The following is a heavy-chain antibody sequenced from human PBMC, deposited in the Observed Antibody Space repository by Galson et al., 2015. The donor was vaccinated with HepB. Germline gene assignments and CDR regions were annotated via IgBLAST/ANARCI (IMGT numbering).Heavy chain of an antibody. V-gene: IGHV6-1*01. CDR1: GDSVSSNSAA. D-gene: IGHD3-22*01. CDR2: TYYRSKWYY. J-gene: IGHJ5*01. Sequence: CALSGDSVSSNSAAWNWIRQSPSRGLEWLGRTYYRSKWYYDYAVSERSRITINPDISRNQFSLQLYSVTPEDTAVYYCARNVYYDTSGYYYKPGWVDPWGQGTLVTVSS. CDR3: ARNVYYDTSGYYYKPGWVDP.